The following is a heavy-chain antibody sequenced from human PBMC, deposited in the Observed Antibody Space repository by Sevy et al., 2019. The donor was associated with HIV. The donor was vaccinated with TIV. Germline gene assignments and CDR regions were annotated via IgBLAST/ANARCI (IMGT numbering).Heavy chain of an antibody. Sequence: SETLSLTCTVSGGSTSSYYWSWIRQPAGKGLEWIGRIYTSGSTNYNPSLKSRVTMSVDTSKNQFSLKLSSVTAADTAVYYCAREGPQYSSGWYDYWGQRTLVTVSS. J-gene: IGHJ4*02. D-gene: IGHD6-19*01. V-gene: IGHV4-4*07. CDR1: GGSTSSYY. CDR2: IYTSGST. CDR3: AREGPQYSSGWYDY.